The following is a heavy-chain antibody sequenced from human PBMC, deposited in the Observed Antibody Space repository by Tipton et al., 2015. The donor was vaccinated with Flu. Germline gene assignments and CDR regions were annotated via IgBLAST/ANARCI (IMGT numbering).Heavy chain of an antibody. Sequence: QVQLVQSGAEVKNPGASAKVSCKASGYTFTTGDINWVRQAAGRGLEWMGWMDPNNGNIGYAQSFQGRVTFTRDTSKSTAYMELTGLKSEDTAVYYCGRGYKALALWGQGTLVTVSS. J-gene: IGHJ4*02. D-gene: IGHD5-24*01. CDR3: GRGYKALAL. V-gene: IGHV1-8*01. CDR1: GYTFTTGD. CDR2: MDPNNGNI.